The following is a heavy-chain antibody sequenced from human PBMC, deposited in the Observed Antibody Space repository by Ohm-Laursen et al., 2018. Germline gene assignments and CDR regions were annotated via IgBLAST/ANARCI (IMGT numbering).Heavy chain of an antibody. CDR3: ARGHYDMNL. V-gene: IGHV3-23*01. CDR1: GFTFSNYA. CDR2: ISDSGSRT. J-gene: IGHJ6*02. Sequence: SLRLSCAASGFTFSNYAITWVRQAPGKGLEWVSVISDSGSRTYYADSVKGRFTISRDNPKNTVYLQMNSLRVEDTAVFYCARGHYDMNLWGQGTTVTVSS.